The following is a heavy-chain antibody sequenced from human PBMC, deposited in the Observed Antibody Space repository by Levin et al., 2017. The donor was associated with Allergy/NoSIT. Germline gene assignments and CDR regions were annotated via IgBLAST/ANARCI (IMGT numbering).Heavy chain of an antibody. CDR3: TRDYFGSGSSWVAFDI. V-gene: IGHV3-53*01. Sequence: GGSLRLSCAASGFSVSANYMNWVRQAPMKGLEWVSLINSAGTTQYADSVKGRFTLSRDNSKNTLYLQMNSLTAEDTAMYYCTRDYFGSGSSWVAFDIWGQGTMVTVSS. CDR2: INSAGTT. CDR1: GFSVSANY. J-gene: IGHJ3*02. D-gene: IGHD3-10*01.